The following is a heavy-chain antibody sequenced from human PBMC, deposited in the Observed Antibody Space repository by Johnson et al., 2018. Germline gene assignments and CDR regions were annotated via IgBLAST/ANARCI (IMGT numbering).Heavy chain of an antibody. V-gene: IGHV1-69*01. CDR3: AGGGLRRLVFADAFDI. J-gene: IGHJ3*02. CDR2: IIPIFGTA. CDR1: GGTFSSYA. Sequence: QVQLVESGAEVKKPGSSVKVSCKASGGTFSSYAISWVRQAPGQGLEWMGGIIPIFGTANYAQKFQGRVTITADESPGTAYMELSSLRSEDTAVYYVAGGGLRRLVFADAFDIWGQGTMVTVSS. D-gene: IGHD3-10*02.